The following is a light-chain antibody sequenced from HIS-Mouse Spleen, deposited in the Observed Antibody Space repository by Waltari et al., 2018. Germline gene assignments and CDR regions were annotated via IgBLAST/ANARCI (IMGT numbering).Light chain of an antibody. CDR2: EDS. V-gene: IGLV3-10*01. J-gene: IGLJ2*01. CDR1: ASPTKY. Sequence: SYELPQPPSVPVSPGQTARITCSGDASPTKYAYWYQQKSGQAPVLVSYEDSKRPSGIPERFAGSSSGTMATLTISGAQVEDEADYYCYSTDSSGNHRVFGGGTKLTVL. CDR3: YSTDSSGNHRV.